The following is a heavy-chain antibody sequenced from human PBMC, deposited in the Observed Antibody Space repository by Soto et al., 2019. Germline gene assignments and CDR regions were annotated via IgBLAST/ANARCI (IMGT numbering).Heavy chain of an antibody. J-gene: IGHJ3*02. Sequence: SETLSLTCAVYGGSFSGYYWSWIRQPPGKGLEWIGEINHSGSTNYNPSLKSRVTISVDTSKNQFSLKLSSVTAADTAVYYCERARKRSYYYASSGYLVPFDIWGQGTMVTVSS. V-gene: IGHV4-34*01. CDR1: GGSFSGYY. CDR2: INHSGST. CDR3: ERARKRSYYYASSGYLVPFDI. D-gene: IGHD3-22*01.